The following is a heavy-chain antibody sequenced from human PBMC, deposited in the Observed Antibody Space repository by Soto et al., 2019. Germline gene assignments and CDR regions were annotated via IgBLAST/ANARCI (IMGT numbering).Heavy chain of an antibody. CDR2: INPNSGGT. V-gene: IGHV1-2*04. J-gene: IGHJ6*02. D-gene: IGHD6-19*01. CDR3: ARGRYSSGWYVGYYYYGMDV. CDR1: GYTFTGYY. Sequence: QVQLVQSGAEVKKPGASVKVSCKASGYTFTGYYMHWVRQAPGQGLEWMGWINPNSGGTNYAQKFQGWLIITRDTAISTAYMELSRLRSDDTAVYYCARGRYSSGWYVGYYYYGMDVWGQGTTVTVSS.